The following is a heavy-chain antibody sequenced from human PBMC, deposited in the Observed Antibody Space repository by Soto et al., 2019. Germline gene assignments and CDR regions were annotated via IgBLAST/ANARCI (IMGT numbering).Heavy chain of an antibody. CDR1: GVSISSSSYY. Sequence: SETLSLTCTVSGVSISSSSYYWGWIRQPPGKGLEWIGSIYYSGSTYYNPSLKSRVTISVDTSKIQFSLKLSSVTAADTAVYYCARLLLGYCSGGSCPDLNHKDDAFDIWGQGTMVTVSS. CDR2: IYYSGST. V-gene: IGHV4-39*01. J-gene: IGHJ3*02. D-gene: IGHD2-15*01. CDR3: ARLLLGYCSGGSCPDLNHKDDAFDI.